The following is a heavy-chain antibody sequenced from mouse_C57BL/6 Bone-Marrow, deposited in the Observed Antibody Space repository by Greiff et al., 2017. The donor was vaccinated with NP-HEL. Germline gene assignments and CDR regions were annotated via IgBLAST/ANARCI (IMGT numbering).Heavy chain of an antibody. CDR1: GFNIKDDY. J-gene: IGHJ3*01. D-gene: IGHD1-1*01. CDR3: TTTITTVVAEAY. V-gene: IGHV14-4*01. CDR2: IDPENGDT. Sequence: EVQLQQSGAELVRPGASVKLSCTASGFNIKDDYMHWVKQRPEQGLEWIGWIDPENGDTEYASEFQGKATITADTSSNTAYLQLSSLTSEDTAVYYCTTTITTVVAEAYWGQGTLVTVSA.